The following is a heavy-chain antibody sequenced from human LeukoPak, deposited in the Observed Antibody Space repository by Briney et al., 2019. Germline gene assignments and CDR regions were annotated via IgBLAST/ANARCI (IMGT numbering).Heavy chain of an antibody. CDR2: INHSGST. J-gene: IGHJ4*02. V-gene: IGHV4-34*01. CDR1: GGSFSGYY. CDR3: ARGRVGAE. Sequence: SETLSLTCAVYGGSFSGYYWSWIRQPPGKGLEWIGEINHSGSTNYNPSLKSRVTISVDTSKNQFSLKLSSVTAADTAVYYCARGRVGAEWGQGTLVTVSS. D-gene: IGHD1-26*01.